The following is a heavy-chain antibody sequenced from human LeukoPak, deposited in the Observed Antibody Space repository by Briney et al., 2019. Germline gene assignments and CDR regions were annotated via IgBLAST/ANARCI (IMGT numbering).Heavy chain of an antibody. CDR3: ARVEMATISRRRYFDY. V-gene: IGHV4-34*01. CDR1: GGSFSGYY. CDR2: INHSGGT. Sequence: SETLSLTCAVYGGSFSGYYWSWIRQPPGKGLEWIGEINHSGGTNYNPSLKSRVTISVDTSKNQFSLKLSSVTAADTAVYYCARVEMATISRRRYFDYWGQGTLVTVSS. J-gene: IGHJ4*02. D-gene: IGHD5-24*01.